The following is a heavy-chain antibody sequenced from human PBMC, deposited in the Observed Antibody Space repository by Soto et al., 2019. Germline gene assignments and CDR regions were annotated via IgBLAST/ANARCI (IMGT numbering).Heavy chain of an antibody. J-gene: IGHJ5*02. D-gene: IGHD6-6*01. CDR2: IYPGDSDT. CDR1: GYSFASYW. Sequence: XESLKISCKGSGYSFASYWIGWVRQMPGKGLEWMGIIYPGDSDTRYSPSFQGQVTISADKSISTAYLQWSSLKAADTAMYYCARLPYSSSSSWFDPWGQGTLVTVSS. V-gene: IGHV5-51*01. CDR3: ARLPYSSSSSWFDP.